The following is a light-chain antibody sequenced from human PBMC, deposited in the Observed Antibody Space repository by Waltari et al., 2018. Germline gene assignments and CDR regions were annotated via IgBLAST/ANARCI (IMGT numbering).Light chain of an antibody. V-gene: IGLV2-23*02. Sequence: QSALTQPASVSGSPGQSISISCLGTSTAIGTFTLVSWYFQYPGTAPKLLIYDVSQRPSGVSNRFSGSKSGNTASLTISGLQAEDEAIYFCCSYAGSRTWVFGGGAKLTVL. CDR3: CSYAGSRTWV. CDR2: DVS. J-gene: IGLJ3*02. CDR1: STAIGTFTL.